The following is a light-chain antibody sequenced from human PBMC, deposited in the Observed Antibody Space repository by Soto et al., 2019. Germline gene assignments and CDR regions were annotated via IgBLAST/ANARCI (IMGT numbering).Light chain of an antibody. CDR1: QSVSSSY. V-gene: IGKV3D-7*01. Sequence: PGERVTLSCRASQSVSSSYLTWYQQRPGQAPGLLIYGASTRATSIPARFSGSGSGTDFTLTISSLQPEDFAVYYCQQDYNLPPITFGQGKRLEIK. CDR2: GAS. J-gene: IGKJ5*01. CDR3: QQDYNLPPIT.